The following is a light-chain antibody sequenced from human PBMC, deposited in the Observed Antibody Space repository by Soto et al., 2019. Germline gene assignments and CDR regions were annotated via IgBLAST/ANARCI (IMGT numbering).Light chain of an antibody. J-gene: IGKJ4*01. CDR3: QKYTNVPA. Sequence: DIQMTQSPSSLSASVGDRVTITCRASQGISNYLAWYQQIPGKVPKLLISAASTLQSEVPSRFSGSGSGTDFTLTISSLQSEDVATYYCQKYTNVPAFGGGTKVEIK. V-gene: IGKV1-27*01. CDR1: QGISNY. CDR2: AAS.